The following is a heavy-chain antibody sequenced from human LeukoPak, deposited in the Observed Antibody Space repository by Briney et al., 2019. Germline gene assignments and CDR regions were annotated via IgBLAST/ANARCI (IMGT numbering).Heavy chain of an antibody. J-gene: IGHJ5*02. V-gene: IGHV1-2*02. CDR2: INPNSGGT. Sequence: ASVKVSCKASGYTFTGYYMHWVRQAPGQGLEWMGWINPNSGGTNYAQKFQGRVTMTRDTSISTAYMELSRLGSDDTAVYYCARDLYCSGGSCGNWFDPWGQGTLVTVSS. CDR1: GYTFTGYY. CDR3: ARDLYCSGGSCGNWFDP. D-gene: IGHD2-15*01.